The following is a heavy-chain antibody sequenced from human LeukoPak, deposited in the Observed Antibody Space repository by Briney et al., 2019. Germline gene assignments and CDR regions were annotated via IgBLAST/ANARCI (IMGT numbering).Heavy chain of an antibody. CDR2: IIPIFGTA. CDR1: GGTFSSYA. Sequence: GASVKVSCKASGGTFSSYAISWVRQAPGQGLKWMGRIIPIFGTANYAQKFQGRVTITADKSTSTAYMELSSLRSEDTAVYYCARDGFGYCSSTSCPKRDYWGQGTLVTVSS. D-gene: IGHD2-2*01. V-gene: IGHV1-69*06. J-gene: IGHJ4*02. CDR3: ARDGFGYCSSTSCPKRDY.